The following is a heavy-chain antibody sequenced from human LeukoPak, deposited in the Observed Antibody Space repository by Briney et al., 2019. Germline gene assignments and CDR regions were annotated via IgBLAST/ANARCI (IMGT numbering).Heavy chain of an antibody. V-gene: IGHV3-74*01. CDR2: INSDGSST. D-gene: IGHD3-10*01. CDR1: GFTFSSYS. CDR3: ARDANLNRVDY. J-gene: IGHJ4*02. Sequence: PGGSLRLSCAASGFTFSSYSMNWVRQAPGKGLVWVSRINSDGSSTSYADSVKGRFTISRDNAKNTLYLQMNSLRAEDTAVYYCARDANLNRVDYWGQGTLVTVSS.